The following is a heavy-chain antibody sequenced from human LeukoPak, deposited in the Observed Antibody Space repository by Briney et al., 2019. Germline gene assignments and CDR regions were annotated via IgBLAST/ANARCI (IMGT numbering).Heavy chain of an antibody. CDR1: GYTFTIYY. Sequence: ASVTVSCKASGYTFTIYYMHWVRQGPGQGREWMGIINPSGGSTSYAQKFQGRVTMTRDTSTSTVYMELSSLRSEDTAVYYCARESYSSGPDTFDYWGQGTLVTVSS. J-gene: IGHJ4*02. CDR3: ARESYSSGPDTFDY. CDR2: INPSGGST. V-gene: IGHV1-46*01. D-gene: IGHD6-19*01.